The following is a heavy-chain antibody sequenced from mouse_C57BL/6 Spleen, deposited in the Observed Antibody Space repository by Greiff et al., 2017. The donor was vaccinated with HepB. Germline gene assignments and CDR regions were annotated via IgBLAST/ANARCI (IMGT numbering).Heavy chain of an antibody. D-gene: IGHD1-1*01. J-gene: IGHJ1*03. V-gene: IGHV1-69*01. CDR3: ARGYGSSYGNFDV. CDR1: GYTFTSYW. Sequence: QVQLQQPGAELVMPGASVKLSCKASGYTFTSYWMHWVKQRPGQGLEWIGEIDPSDSYTNYNQKFKGKSTLTVDKSSSTAYMQLSSLTSEDSAVYYCARGYGSSYGNFDVWGTGTTVTVSS. CDR2: IDPSDSYT.